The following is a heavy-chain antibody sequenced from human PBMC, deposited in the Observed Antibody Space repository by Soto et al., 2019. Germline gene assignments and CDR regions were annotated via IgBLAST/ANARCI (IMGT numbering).Heavy chain of an antibody. CDR1: GGSISSGGYY. V-gene: IGHV4-31*03. J-gene: IGHJ4*01. CDR2: IYYSGST. D-gene: IGHD4-17*01. Sequence: SETLSLTCTVSGGSISSGGYYWSWIRQHPGKGLEWIGYIYYSGSTYYNPSLKSRVTISVDTSKNQFSLKLSSVTAADTAVYYCARTNYYPMPTLTYCIDYPGHPTLVPVPS. CDR3: ARTNYYPMPTLTYCIDY.